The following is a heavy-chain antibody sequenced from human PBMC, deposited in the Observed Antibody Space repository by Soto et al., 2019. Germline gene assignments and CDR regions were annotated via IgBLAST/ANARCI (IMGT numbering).Heavy chain of an antibody. J-gene: IGHJ4*02. CDR2: IDYSGST. V-gene: IGHV4-59*08. D-gene: IGHD2-15*01. CDR3: ARHEKGGPIDY. Sequence: PSETLSLTCTVSGGSISRYYWSWIRQPPGKGLEWIGFIDYSGSTSISPSLESRVTISLDTSKNQFSLKVTSVTAADTAVYYCARHEKGGPIDYWGQGTLVTVSS. CDR1: GGSISRYY.